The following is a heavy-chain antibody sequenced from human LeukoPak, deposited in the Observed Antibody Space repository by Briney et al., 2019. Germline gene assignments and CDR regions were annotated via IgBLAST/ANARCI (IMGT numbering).Heavy chain of an antibody. V-gene: IGHV3-30*18. CDR3: AKVGSGISSGWAPDY. D-gene: IGHD6-19*01. Sequence: GGSLRLSCAASGFTFSSYGMHWVRQAPRQGLERVAVISYDGSNKYYADSVKGRFIISRDNSKNTLYLQMNSLRAADTAVYYCAKVGSGISSGWAPDYWGQGTLVTVSS. J-gene: IGHJ4*02. CDR2: ISYDGSNK. CDR1: GFTFSSYG.